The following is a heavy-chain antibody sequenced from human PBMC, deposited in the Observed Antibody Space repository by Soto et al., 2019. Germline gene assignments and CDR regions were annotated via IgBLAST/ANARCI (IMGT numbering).Heavy chain of an antibody. CDR2: IIPIFGTA. D-gene: IGHD3-22*01. CDR3: ARDAYYYDSSDPGAFDI. Sequence: QVQLVQSGAEVKKPGSSVKVSCKASGGTFSSYAISWVRQAPGQGLEWMGGIIPIFGTANYAQKFQGRVTITADESTSTAYMELSSLRSEDTAVYYCARDAYYYDSSDPGAFDIWGQGTMVTGSS. V-gene: IGHV1-69*01. CDR1: GGTFSSYA. J-gene: IGHJ3*02.